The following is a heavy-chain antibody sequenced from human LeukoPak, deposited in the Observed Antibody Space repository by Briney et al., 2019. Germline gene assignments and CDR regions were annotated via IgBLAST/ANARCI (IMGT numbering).Heavy chain of an antibody. CDR3: ARDVGTSGWYTF. CDR1: GESVSSINGA. D-gene: IGHD6-19*01. Sequence: SQTLSLTCAISGESVSSINGAWNWIRQSPSRGLEWLGRTYYRSKWYTDYALSVKGRITINPDTSRNQYSLQLDSVTPEDSAVYYCARDVGTSGWYTFWGQGTLVTVSS. CDR2: TYYRSKWYT. V-gene: IGHV6-1*01. J-gene: IGHJ4*02.